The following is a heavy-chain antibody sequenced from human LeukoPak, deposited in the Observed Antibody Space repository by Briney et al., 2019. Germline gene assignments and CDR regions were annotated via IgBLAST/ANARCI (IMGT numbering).Heavy chain of an antibody. CDR3: VRVSGSAFDI. CDR1: GFTLSGYD. J-gene: IGHJ3*02. CDR2: IDIAGVK. V-gene: IGHV3-13*01. D-gene: IGHD6-19*01. Sequence: GGSLRLSCAASGFTLSGYDMHWVRQVTGKGLEWVSGIDIAGVKYYADSVKGRFTISRENAKNSLYLQMNTLRVGDTAIYYCVRVSGSAFDIWGQGTMVTVFS.